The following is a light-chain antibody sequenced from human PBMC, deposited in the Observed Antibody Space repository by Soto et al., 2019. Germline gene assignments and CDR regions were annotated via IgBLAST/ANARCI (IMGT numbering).Light chain of an antibody. CDR2: DAS. CDR3: QQSYMDPIT. Sequence: DIPMTQSPSSLSASVGNRVTITCRASQSISTYLNWYQKKPGKAPNLLSYDASRLQSGGPLRCSGSGGGTDFTLSISSVQPEDVATYFCQQSYMDPITFGQGTRLEIK. CDR1: QSISTY. V-gene: IGKV1-39*01. J-gene: IGKJ5*01.